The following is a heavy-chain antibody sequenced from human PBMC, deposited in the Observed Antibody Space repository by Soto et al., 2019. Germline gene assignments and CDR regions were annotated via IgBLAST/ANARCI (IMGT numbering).Heavy chain of an antibody. J-gene: IGHJ4*02. D-gene: IGHD6-13*01. CDR2: IYHSGST. CDR1: GGSISRSNW. CDR3: ARAEVIAAAGPFYY. Sequence: QVQLQESGPGLVTPSGTLSLTCAVSGGSISRSNWWRWVRQPPGQWLAWIGEIYHSGSTNYNPSLKSRVTISVDKSKNQFSLKLSSVTAADTAVYYCARAEVIAAAGPFYYWGQGTLVTVSS. V-gene: IGHV4-4*02.